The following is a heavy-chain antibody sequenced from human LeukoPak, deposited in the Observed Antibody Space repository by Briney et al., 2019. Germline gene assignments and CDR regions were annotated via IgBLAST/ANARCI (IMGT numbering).Heavy chain of an antibody. Sequence: SVKVSCKASGGTFSSYAISWVRQAPGQGLEWMGRIIPIFGTANYAQKFQGRVTITTDGSTSTAYMELSSLRSEDTAVYYCARDLNYDFWSGSPFDYWGQGTLVTVSS. D-gene: IGHD3-3*01. CDR1: GGTFSSYA. CDR3: ARDLNYDFWSGSPFDY. V-gene: IGHV1-69*05. CDR2: IIPIFGTA. J-gene: IGHJ4*02.